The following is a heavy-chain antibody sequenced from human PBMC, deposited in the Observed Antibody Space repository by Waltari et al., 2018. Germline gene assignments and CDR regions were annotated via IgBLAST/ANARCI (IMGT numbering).Heavy chain of an antibody. CDR3: AKYSSSSGGADWYFDL. CDR1: GFILRNSW. V-gene: IGHV3-74*01. D-gene: IGHD4-4*01. CDR2: ISGSGSNA. Sequence: EEQLVEFGGGLVQPGGSLRLTCAASGFILRNSWINWVRQAPGKGLVWVSRISGSGSNANYADSVRGRFTISRDNAKNTAYLQMNSLTVEDTAVYYCAKYSSSSGGADWYFDLWGRGSLLTVSS. J-gene: IGHJ2*01.